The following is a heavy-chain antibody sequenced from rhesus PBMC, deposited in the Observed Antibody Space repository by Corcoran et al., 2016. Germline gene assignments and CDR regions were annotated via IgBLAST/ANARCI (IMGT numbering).Heavy chain of an antibody. V-gene: IGHV2S2*01. Sequence: QVTLKESGPALVKPTQTLTLTCTFSGFSLTTSGLRMSWIRQPPGKALEWLARIDWEDDKSYTNTLRSRSTISTDTSKNQVVLTMTNMYPVDTATYYCARCTFLYYYGNGYNFDYWGQGVLVTVSS. CDR2: IDWEDDK. CDR3: ARCTFLYYYGNGYNFDY. CDR1: GFSLTTSGLR. D-gene: IGHD3-28*01. J-gene: IGHJ4*01.